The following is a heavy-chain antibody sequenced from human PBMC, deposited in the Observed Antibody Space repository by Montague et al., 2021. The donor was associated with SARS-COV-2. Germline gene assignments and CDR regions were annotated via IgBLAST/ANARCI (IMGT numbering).Heavy chain of an antibody. CDR3: VSQEASIY. D-gene: IGHD2/OR15-2a*01. CDR1: GFTFSSYS. V-gene: IGHV3-21*01. CDR2: ISSSSNYI. J-gene: IGHJ4*02. Sequence: SLRLSCAASGFTFSSYSMSWVRQAPGKGLEWVSSISSSSNYIFYADSVKGRFTISRDNAKNSLYLQMNSLRAEDTAVYYCVSQEASIYWGQGTLVTVSS.